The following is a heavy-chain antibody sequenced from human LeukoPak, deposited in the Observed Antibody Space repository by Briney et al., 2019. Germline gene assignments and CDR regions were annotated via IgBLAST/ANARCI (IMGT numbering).Heavy chain of an antibody. Sequence: PGGSLRLSCAASGFTFSSYGMHWVRQAPGKGLEWVAFIRYDGSNKYYADSVKGRFTISRDNSKNTLYLQMNSLRAEDTAVYYCAKDKITMVRGVHQTAYFQHWGQGTLVTVSS. D-gene: IGHD3-10*01. CDR1: GFTFSSYG. CDR3: AKDKITMVRGVHQTAYFQH. CDR2: IRYDGSNK. V-gene: IGHV3-30*02. J-gene: IGHJ1*01.